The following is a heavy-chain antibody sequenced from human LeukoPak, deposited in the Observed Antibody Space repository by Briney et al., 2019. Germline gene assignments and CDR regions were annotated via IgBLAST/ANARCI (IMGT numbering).Heavy chain of an antibody. Sequence: AGGSLRLSCAASGFTFSSYEMNWVRQAPGKGLEWVSYMSSSGRTMYYADSVKGRFTISRDNAKNSLYLEMNSLRAADTAVYYCARGRGGFWGQGTLVTVSS. CDR1: GFTFSSYE. CDR2: MSSSGRTM. J-gene: IGHJ4*02. D-gene: IGHD3-16*01. CDR3: ARGRGGF. V-gene: IGHV3-48*03.